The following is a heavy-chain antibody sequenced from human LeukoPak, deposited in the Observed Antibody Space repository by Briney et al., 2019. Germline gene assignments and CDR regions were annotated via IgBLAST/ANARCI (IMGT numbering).Heavy chain of an antibody. V-gene: IGHV3-21*01. D-gene: IGHD6-13*01. Sequence: GGSLRLSCAASGLTFSSYSMNWVRQAPGKGLEWVSSISSSSSDIYYADSVKGRFTISRDNAKNSLYLQMNSLRAEDTAVYYCARYSPAAGTVAFDIWGQGTMVTVSS. J-gene: IGHJ3*02. CDR1: GLTFSSYS. CDR3: ARYSPAAGTVAFDI. CDR2: ISSSSSDI.